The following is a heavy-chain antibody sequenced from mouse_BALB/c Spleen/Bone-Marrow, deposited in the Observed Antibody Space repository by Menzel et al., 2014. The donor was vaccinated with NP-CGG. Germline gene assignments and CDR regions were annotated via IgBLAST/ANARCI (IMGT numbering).Heavy chain of an antibody. J-gene: IGHJ3*01. D-gene: IGHD1-1*01. Sequence: VHLVESGPGLVAPSQSLSITCTVSGFSLTSYGVHWVRQPPGKGLEWLGVIWAGGSTNYKSALMSRLSISKDNSKSQVFLKMNSLQTDDTAMYYCAREYYGVAYWGQGTLVTVSA. V-gene: IGHV2-9*02. CDR3: AREYYGVAY. CDR2: IWAGGST. CDR1: GFSLTSYG.